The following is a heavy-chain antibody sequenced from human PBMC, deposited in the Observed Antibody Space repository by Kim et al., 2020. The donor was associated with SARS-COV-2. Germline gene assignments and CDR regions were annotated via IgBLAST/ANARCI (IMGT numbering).Heavy chain of an antibody. Sequence: SETLSLTCTVSGGSISSSSYYWGWIRQPPGKGLEWIGSIYYSGSTYYNPSLKSRVTISVDTSKNQFSLKLSSVTAADTAVYYCASGRDIVVVPAAMGGGHYYYGMDVWGQGTTVTVSS. CDR3: ASGRDIVVVPAAMGGGHYYYGMDV. CDR1: GGSISSSSYY. J-gene: IGHJ6*02. CDR2: IYYSGST. D-gene: IGHD2-2*01. V-gene: IGHV4-39*01.